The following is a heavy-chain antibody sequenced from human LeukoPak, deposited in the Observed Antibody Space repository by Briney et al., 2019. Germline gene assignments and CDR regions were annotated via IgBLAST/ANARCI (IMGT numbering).Heavy chain of an antibody. CDR3: ARLRRIAVAKLDWFDP. CDR1: GGSITSSSYY. Sequence: TSETLSLTCTVSGGSITSSSYYWGWIRQPPGKGLEWIGSIYYSGSTYYNPSLKSRVTISVDTSKNQFSLKLSSVTAADTAVYYCARLRRIAVAKLDWFDPWGQGTLVTVSS. V-gene: IGHV4-39*01. D-gene: IGHD6-19*01. CDR2: IYYSGST. J-gene: IGHJ5*02.